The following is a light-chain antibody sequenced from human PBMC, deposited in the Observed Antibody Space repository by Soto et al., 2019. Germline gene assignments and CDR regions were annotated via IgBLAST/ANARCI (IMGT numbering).Light chain of an antibody. CDR1: QSVSSN. V-gene: IGKV3-15*01. CDR3: QHYNNWPRT. CDR2: GAS. J-gene: IGKJ1*01. Sequence: EIVMTQSPATLSVSPGERATLSCRASQSVSSNLAWYQQKPGQSPRLLIYGASTRATGIPARFSGSGYGTEFTLTISSLQAEDFAVYYCQHYNNWPRTFGQGTKVEI.